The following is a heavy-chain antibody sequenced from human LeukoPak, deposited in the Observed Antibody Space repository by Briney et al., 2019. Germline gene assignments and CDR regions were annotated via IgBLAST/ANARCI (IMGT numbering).Heavy chain of an antibody. Sequence: ASVTVSCKASGYTFTDYYIHWVRQAPGQGLEWMGWINPNSGGTNYAQNFQGRVTMTRDTPISTAYMELSRLTSDDMAVYYCARDLALTCTKAFDVWGQGTMVTVSS. CDR2: INPNSGGT. CDR3: ARDLALTCTKAFDV. CDR1: GYTFTDYY. V-gene: IGHV1-2*02. D-gene: IGHD2-8*01. J-gene: IGHJ3*01.